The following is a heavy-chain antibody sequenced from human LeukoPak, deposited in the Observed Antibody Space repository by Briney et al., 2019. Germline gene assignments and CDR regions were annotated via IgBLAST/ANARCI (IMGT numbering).Heavy chain of an antibody. J-gene: IGHJ4*02. CDR3: ARSCRDGYRDFDY. CDR1: GYSFTSYW. D-gene: IGHD5-24*01. CDR2: IYPGDSDT. Sequence: NHGESLKISCKGSGYSFTSYWIGWVRQMPGKGLEWMGIIYPGDSDTRYSPSFQGQVTISADKSISTAYLQWSSLKASDTAMYYCARSCRDGYRDFDYWGQETLVTVSS. V-gene: IGHV5-51*01.